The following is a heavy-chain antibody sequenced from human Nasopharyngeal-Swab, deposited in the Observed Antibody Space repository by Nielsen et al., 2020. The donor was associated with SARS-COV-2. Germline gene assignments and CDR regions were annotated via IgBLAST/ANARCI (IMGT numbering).Heavy chain of an antibody. V-gene: IGHV3-74*01. CDR1: GFTFSTYW. CDR3: ARGFYYGMDV. CDR2: IIIDGSST. Sequence: GESLKISCAASGFTFSTYWMHWVRQAPGKGLVWVSRIIIDGSSTRHADSVKGRFTISRDNGKNTLYLQMNSLRAEDTAIYYCARGFYYGMDVWGQGTTVTVSS. J-gene: IGHJ6*02.